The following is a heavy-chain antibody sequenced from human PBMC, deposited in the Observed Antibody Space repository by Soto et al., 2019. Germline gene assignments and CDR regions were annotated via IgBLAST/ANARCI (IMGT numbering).Heavy chain of an antibody. CDR1: GGFISNGDYH. CDR2: TYPSGST. J-gene: IGHJ4*02. D-gene: IGHD5-12*01. Sequence: PSETLSLTCTVSGGFISNGDYHWSWTRQPPGKGLEWIGYTYPSGSTYYNASLRSRVTISIDASKNQFSLKLNSVTAADTAVYYCAREGGYDSPHGCWGQGTLVTVSS. CDR3: AREGGYDSPHGC. V-gene: IGHV4-30-4*01.